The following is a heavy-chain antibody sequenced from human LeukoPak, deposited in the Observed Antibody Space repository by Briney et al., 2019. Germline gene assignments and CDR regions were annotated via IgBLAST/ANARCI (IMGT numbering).Heavy chain of an antibody. CDR1: GFTFSSSA. J-gene: IGHJ4*02. D-gene: IGHD3-22*01. CDR2: ISNNGGYT. Sequence: GGSLRLSCAASGFTFSSSAMSWVRQAPGKGLEWVSAISNNGGYTYYADSVQGRFAISRDNSKSTLCLQMNSLRAEDTAVYYCAKAGLPGITMIVSYFDYWGQGTLVTVSS. V-gene: IGHV3-23*01. CDR3: AKAGLPGITMIVSYFDY.